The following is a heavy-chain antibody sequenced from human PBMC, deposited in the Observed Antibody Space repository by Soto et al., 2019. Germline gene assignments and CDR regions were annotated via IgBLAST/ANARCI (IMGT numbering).Heavy chain of an antibody. Sequence: PGGSLRLSCAASGFTFSNYWMHWVRQAPGKGLVWVSRINSDGTLTYYADSVKGRFTISRDNAKNTLYLQMNSLRADDTAVYYCAGDHRSSGWSRGGTGPDYWGQGTLVTVSS. CDR1: GFTFSNYW. J-gene: IGHJ4*02. CDR3: AGDHRSSGWSRGGTGPDY. V-gene: IGHV3-74*01. CDR2: INSDGTLT. D-gene: IGHD6-19*01.